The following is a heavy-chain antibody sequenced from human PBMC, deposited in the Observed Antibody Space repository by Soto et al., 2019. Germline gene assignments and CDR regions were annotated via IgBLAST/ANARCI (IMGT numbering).Heavy chain of an antibody. CDR2: INPNSDGP. Sequence: ASVKVSCKASGYIFTDYYIHWVRQAPGQGLEWMGWINPNSDGPNYAQKFQGRVTMTRDTSISAAYMELSGLRSDDTAVYYCARDPAGNLGNYYHDYWGQGTQVTVSS. CDR1: GYIFTDYY. V-gene: IGHV1-2*02. J-gene: IGHJ4*02. D-gene: IGHD3-10*01. CDR3: ARDPAGNLGNYYHDY.